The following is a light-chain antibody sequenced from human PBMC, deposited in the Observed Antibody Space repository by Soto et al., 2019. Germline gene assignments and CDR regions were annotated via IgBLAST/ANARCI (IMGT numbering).Light chain of an antibody. CDR2: QVS. CDR1: GRDICAYNS. V-gene: IGLV2-14*01. Sequence: QSVPTQPASVSASPGQSITISCTGTGRDICAYNSVSWYQQHPGKAPKLIVFQVSFRPSAVSDRFSGSKSDNTASLTISGLQTEDEADYFCLSYTTSSTFVFGTGTKVTVL. J-gene: IGLJ1*01. CDR3: LSYTTSSTFV.